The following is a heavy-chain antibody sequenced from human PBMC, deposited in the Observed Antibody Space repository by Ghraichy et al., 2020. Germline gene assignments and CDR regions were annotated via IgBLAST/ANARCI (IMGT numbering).Heavy chain of an antibody. J-gene: IGHJ4*02. CDR3: ARGDYVAIFRVPIGYYFDY. V-gene: IGHV4-34*01. D-gene: IGHD3-3*01. CDR2: INHGGST. CDR1: GGSFSGYS. Sequence: SETLSLTCAVYGGSFSGYSWSWIRQPPGKGLEWIGKINHGGSTNYNPSLKSRLTISVDTSKNKFSLKLSSVIAADTAVYYCARGDYVAIFRVPIGYYFDYWGQGPLATVSS.